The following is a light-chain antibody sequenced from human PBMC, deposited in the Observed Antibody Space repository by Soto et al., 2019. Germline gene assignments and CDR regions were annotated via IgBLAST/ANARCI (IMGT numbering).Light chain of an antibody. CDR1: SSDVGGYDC. V-gene: IGLV2-14*01. J-gene: IGLJ3*02. CDR2: EVS. CDR3: SSFTSSSTQV. Sequence: QSVLTQPASVSGSPGQSITISCTGTSSDVGGYDCVSWYQQHPGRAPKLMIFEVSNRPSGISNRFSGSKSGNTASLTISGLQAEDEADYYCSSFTSSSTQVLGGGTKVTVL.